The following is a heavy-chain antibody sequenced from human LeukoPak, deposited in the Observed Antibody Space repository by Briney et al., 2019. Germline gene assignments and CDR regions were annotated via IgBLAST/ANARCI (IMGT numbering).Heavy chain of an antibody. J-gene: IGHJ4*02. CDR1: GGSISTNY. V-gene: IGHV4-59*08. Sequence: SETLSLTCTVSGGSISTNYLSWIRQPPGKGLEWLGYIYYSGSTKYNPSLQSRVTMSMDTSKNQLALKLSSVTAADTAVYYWARYISSGSQTGFDYWGQGARVTVSS. CDR3: ARYISSGSQTGFDY. CDR2: IYYSGST. D-gene: IGHD3-22*01.